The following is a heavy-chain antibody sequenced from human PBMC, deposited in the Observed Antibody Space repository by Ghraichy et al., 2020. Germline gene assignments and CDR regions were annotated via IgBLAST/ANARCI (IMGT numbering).Heavy chain of an antibody. CDR3: AREGRHNWRTFDC. CDR1: GGSISSSSFY. V-gene: IGHV4-39*02. J-gene: IGHJ4*02. CDR2: IYYSGST. D-gene: IGHD1-20*01. Sequence: SETLSLTCTVSGGSISSSSFYWGWIRQPPGKGLEWIATIYYSGSTYFNPSLKSRVTISVDTSKNQFSLQLSSVTAADTAVYYCAREGRHNWRTFDCWGQGTLVTVSS.